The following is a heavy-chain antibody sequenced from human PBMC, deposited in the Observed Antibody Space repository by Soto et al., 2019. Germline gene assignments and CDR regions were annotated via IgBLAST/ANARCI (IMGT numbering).Heavy chain of an antibody. J-gene: IGHJ6*03. Sequence: EVHLVESGGGVLRPGGSLRLSCAASGFTFDDYAMSWVRQAPGKGLEGVSGINWRGSATGYADSVRGRFTISRDNAKKCLYLELSRLRAADTALYPCVRERAPDSAMHYSYFYSFVVWGKWTTLTVSS. CDR3: VRERAPDSAMHYSYFYSFVV. D-gene: IGHD5-18*01. CDR2: INWRGSAT. CDR1: GFTFDDYA. V-gene: IGHV3-20*01.